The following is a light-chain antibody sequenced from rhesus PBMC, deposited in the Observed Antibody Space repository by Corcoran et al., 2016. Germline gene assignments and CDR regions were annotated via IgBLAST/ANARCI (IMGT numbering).Light chain of an antibody. CDR2: GAS. Sequence: ETVVTQSPATLALSPGERATLSCRASQSVGSYLAWYQQKPGQAPRLLIYGASSRDTGIPDRFSGRVSGTDFTLTISSLEPEDVGVYYCQQSSNLWTFGQGTKVEIK. J-gene: IGKJ1*01. V-gene: IGKV3-24*04. CDR3: QQSSNLWT. CDR1: QSVGSY.